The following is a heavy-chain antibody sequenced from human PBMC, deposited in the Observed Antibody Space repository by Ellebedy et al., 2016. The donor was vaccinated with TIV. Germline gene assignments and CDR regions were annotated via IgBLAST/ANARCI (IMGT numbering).Heavy chain of an antibody. J-gene: IGHJ3*02. CDR3: AREDPISGSYDDAFDI. CDR2: SGSSSSTK. Sequence: PGGSLRLSCVASGFTFSSYWMNWVRQAPGKGLEWVSYSGSSSSTKYYADSVNGRFTICRDNATNSLYLQMNSLRAEDTAVYYCAREDPISGSYDDAFDIWGQGTMVTVSS. V-gene: IGHV3-48*01. D-gene: IGHD1-26*01. CDR1: GFTFSSYW.